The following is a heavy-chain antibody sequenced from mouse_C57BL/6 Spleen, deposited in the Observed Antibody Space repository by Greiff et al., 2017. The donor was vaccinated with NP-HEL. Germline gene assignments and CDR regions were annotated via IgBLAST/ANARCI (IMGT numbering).Heavy chain of an antibody. Sequence: VMLVESGAELMKPGASVKLSCKATGYTFTGYWIEWVKQRPGHGLEWIGEILPGSGSTNYNEKFKGKATFTADTSSNTAYMQLSSLTTEDSAIYYCARGRIYYYGSSYLYFDYWGQGTTLTVSS. CDR3: ARGRIYYYGSSYLYFDY. V-gene: IGHV1-9*01. J-gene: IGHJ2*01. CDR2: ILPGSGST. CDR1: GYTFTGYW. D-gene: IGHD1-1*01.